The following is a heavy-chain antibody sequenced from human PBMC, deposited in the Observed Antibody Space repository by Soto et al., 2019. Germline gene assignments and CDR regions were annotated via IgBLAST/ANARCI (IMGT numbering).Heavy chain of an antibody. Sequence: QVQLVESGGGVVQPGRSLRLSCATSGFTFRFYAMHWVRQAPGKGLEWVALIWNDGSQKYYAESVEGRFTFSRDNSKDTVYLQMDARRREDRAVYYCARDGATGHLDHWGQGTLVTVSS. CDR1: GFTFRFYA. CDR3: ARDGATGHLDH. J-gene: IGHJ4*02. CDR2: IWNDGSQK. D-gene: IGHD5-12*01. V-gene: IGHV3-33*08.